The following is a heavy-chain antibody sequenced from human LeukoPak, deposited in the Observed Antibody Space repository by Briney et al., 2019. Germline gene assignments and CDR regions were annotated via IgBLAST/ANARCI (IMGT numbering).Heavy chain of an antibody. J-gene: IGHJ4*02. D-gene: IGHD3-22*01. Sequence: PGGSLRLSCAASGFTFRSNAMSWVRQVPGKGLEWVSIISGDGDGTYYADSVKGRFTISRDNSKNTLFLQMNSLRAEDTAVYYCAKRGNYYEFDYWGQGTLVTASS. CDR3: AKRGNYYEFDY. V-gene: IGHV3-23*01. CDR1: GFTFRSNA. CDR2: ISGDGDGT.